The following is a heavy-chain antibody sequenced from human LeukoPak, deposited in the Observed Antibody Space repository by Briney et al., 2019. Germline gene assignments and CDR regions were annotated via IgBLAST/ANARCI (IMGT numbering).Heavy chain of an antibody. D-gene: IGHD3-16*01. Sequence: GGSLRLSCAASGFTVSSNYVSWVRQAPGMGLEWVSIIYTAGSTYYADSVKGRFTISRDKSKNTLDLQMNSLRAEDTAVYYCAGGSSPWGASFDYRGQGTVVTVSS. J-gene: IGHJ4*02. CDR2: IYTAGST. CDR1: GFTVSSNY. V-gene: IGHV3-66*01. CDR3: AGGSSPWGASFDY.